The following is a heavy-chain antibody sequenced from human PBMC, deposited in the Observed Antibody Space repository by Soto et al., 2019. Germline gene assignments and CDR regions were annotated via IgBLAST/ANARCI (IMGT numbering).Heavy chain of an antibody. CDR3: ARELQGLYYFDF. D-gene: IGHD2-21*02. J-gene: IGHJ4*02. V-gene: IGHV1-3*01. Sequence: ASVKVSCKTSGYSFTSYSMHWVRQAPGQRLEWLGWINADNGDTKYSQKFSGRVTITRDTSANTAFMELSSLRSEDTAIYYCARELQGLYYFDFWGQGTLVTVSS. CDR2: INADNGDT. CDR1: GYSFTSYS.